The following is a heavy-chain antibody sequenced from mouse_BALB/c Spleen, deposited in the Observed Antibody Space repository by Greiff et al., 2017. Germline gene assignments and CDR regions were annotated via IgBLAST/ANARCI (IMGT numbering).Heavy chain of an antibody. D-gene: IGHD2-3*01. CDR1: GFTFSNYW. CDR3: TRTDGYYAMDY. V-gene: IGHV6-6*02. J-gene: IGHJ4*01. Sequence: EVHLVESGGGLVQPGGSMKLSCVASGFTFSNYWMNWVRQSPEKGLEWVAEIRLKSNNYATHYAESVKGRFTISRDDSKISVYLQMNNLRAEDTGIYYCTRTDGYYAMDYWGQGTSDTVSS. CDR2: IRLKSNNYAT.